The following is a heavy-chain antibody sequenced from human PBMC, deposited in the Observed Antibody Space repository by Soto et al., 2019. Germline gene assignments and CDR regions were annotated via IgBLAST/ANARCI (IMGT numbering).Heavy chain of an antibody. Sequence: SETLSLTCAVYGGSFSGYYWSWIRQPPGKGLGWIGEINHSGSTNYNPSLKSRVTISVDTSKNQFSLKLSSVTAADTAVYYCARGSSVLRFLEWSTWHYYYYGMDVWGQGTTVTVSS. CDR2: INHSGST. D-gene: IGHD3-3*01. CDR1: GGSFSGYY. V-gene: IGHV4-34*01. J-gene: IGHJ6*02. CDR3: ARGSSVLRFLEWSTWHYYYYGMDV.